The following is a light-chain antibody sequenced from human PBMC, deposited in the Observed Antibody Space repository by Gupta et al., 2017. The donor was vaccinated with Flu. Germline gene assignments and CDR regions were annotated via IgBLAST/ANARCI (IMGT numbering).Light chain of an antibody. J-gene: IGLJ3*02. CDR3: EAWDDSLSGLWV. CDR1: SSNIGSYY. CDR2: GNN. V-gene: IGLV1-47*01. Sequence: QSVLTQPPSASGTPGQRVTISCSGSSSNIGSYYVYWYQQLPGTAPKPLIYGNNQRPSGVPDRFSGSKSGTSASLAISGLRSEDEANYYCEAWDDSLSGLWVFGGGTKLTVL.